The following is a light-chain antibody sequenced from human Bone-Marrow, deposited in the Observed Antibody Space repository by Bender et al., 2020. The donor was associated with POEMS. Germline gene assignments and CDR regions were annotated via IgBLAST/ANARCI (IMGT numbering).Light chain of an antibody. CDR3: VAWDASLNGWV. CDR1: SSNIGSRD. CDR2: TNN. V-gene: IGLV1-44*01. J-gene: IGLJ3*02. Sequence: QSVLTQPPSASGTPGQRVTMSCSGTSSNIGSRDVDWYQQLPGTAPKLLIYTNNERPSGVPDRFSGSKSGTSASLAITGLQSDDEAIYFCVAWDASLNGWVFGGGTKLTVL.